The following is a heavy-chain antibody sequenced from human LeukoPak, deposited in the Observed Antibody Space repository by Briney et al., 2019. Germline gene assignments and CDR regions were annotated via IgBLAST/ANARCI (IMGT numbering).Heavy chain of an antibody. CDR1: GVSTEDFV. CDR3: VKDGVAFIAATSRRGFDY. CDR2: FCWISGSK. J-gene: IGHJ4*02. Sequence: VRCLRLSCVAPGVSTEDFVIHWVPQAPGKGLGCVSGFCWISGSKGYADSVKDQLNTSRDNAKNSMYQQMNSLRPEDTALYYCVKDGVAFIAATSRRGFDYWGQGTLVSVSS. D-gene: IGHD6-6*01. V-gene: IGHV3-9*02.